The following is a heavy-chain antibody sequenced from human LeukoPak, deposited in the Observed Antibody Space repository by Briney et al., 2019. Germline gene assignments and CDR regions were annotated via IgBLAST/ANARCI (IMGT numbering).Heavy chain of an antibody. D-gene: IGHD4/OR15-4a*01. J-gene: IGHJ2*01. V-gene: IGHV5-51*01. CDR1: GYSFTNYW. CDR2: IYPGDSDT. Sequence: GESLKISCKGSGYSFTNYWIGWVRQMPGKGLEWVAIIYPGDSDTRYSPSFQGQVTISADKSISTAYLQWSSLKASDTAIYYCARPNYGGTSDYWYFDLWGRGTLVTVSS. CDR3: ARPNYGGTSDYWYFDL.